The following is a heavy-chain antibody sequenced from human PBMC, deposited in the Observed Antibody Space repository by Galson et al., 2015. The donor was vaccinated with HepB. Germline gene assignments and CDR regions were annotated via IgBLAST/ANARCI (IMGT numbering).Heavy chain of an antibody. CDR1: GFTFSSYS. V-gene: IGHV3-48*01. Sequence: SLRLSCAASGFTFSSYSMNWVRQAPGKGLEWVSYISSSSSTIYYADSVKVRFTISRDNAKNSLYLQMNSLRAEDTAVYYCARDSSPFSDIVVVPAAMGYWGQGTLVTVSS. D-gene: IGHD2-2*01. CDR3: ARDSSPFSDIVVVPAAMGY. CDR2: ISSSSSTI. J-gene: IGHJ4*02.